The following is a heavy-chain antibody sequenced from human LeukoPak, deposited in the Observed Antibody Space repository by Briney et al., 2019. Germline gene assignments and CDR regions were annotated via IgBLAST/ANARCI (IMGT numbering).Heavy chain of an antibody. Sequence: GGSLRLSCAASAFTFTNYAMSWVRQAPGKGLEWVSAISGNGGSTYYADSVKGRFTISRDNSKNTLYLQMNSLRAEDTAVYYCAKAFLSIVVVTAYDYWGRGTLVTVSS. CDR3: AKAFLSIVVVTAYDY. J-gene: IGHJ4*02. D-gene: IGHD2-21*02. CDR1: AFTFTNYA. CDR2: ISGNGGST. V-gene: IGHV3-23*01.